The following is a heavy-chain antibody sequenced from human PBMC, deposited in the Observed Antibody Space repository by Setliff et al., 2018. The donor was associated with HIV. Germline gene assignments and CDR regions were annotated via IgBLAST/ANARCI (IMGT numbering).Heavy chain of an antibody. J-gene: IGHJ4*02. CDR2: IYYTGST. CDR3: ARNSQKGIQPLLLAS. D-gene: IGHD1-1*01. V-gene: IGHV4-59*01. CDR1: GGSITGYY. Sequence: KPSETLSLTCTVSGGSITGYYWSWIRQPPGKGLEWIGYIYYTGSTSYNPSFRSRVTISVDTSKNQFSLMLDSVTAADTAVYYCARNSQKGIQPLLLASWGPGTLVTVPQ.